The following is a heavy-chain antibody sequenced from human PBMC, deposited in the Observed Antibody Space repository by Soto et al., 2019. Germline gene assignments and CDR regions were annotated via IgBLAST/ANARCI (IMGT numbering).Heavy chain of an antibody. CDR1: GYTFRNYA. Sequence: ASVKVSCKANGYTFRNYAMHWVRQAPGQGLEWMGWINGGNGNTKYSQKFQGRVTITRDTSASTAYMELSSLRSEDTAVYYCARDGPIYDILSARYFYGMDVWGQGTTVTVSS. V-gene: IGHV1-3*01. CDR2: INGGNGNT. CDR3: ARDGPIYDILSARYFYGMDV. J-gene: IGHJ6*02. D-gene: IGHD3-9*01.